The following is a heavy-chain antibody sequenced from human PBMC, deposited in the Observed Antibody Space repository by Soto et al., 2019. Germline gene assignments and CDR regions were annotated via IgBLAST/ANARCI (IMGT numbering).Heavy chain of an antibody. V-gene: IGHV1-24*01. J-gene: IGHJ4*02. CDR3: ATYSSGWTYFDY. CDR1: GYTLTELS. CDR2: FDPEDGET. D-gene: IGHD6-19*01. Sequence: GASVKVSCKVSGYTLTELSIHWVRQAPGKGLEWMGGFDPEDGETIYAQKFQGRVTMTEDTSTDTAYMELSSLRSEDTAVYYCATYSSGWTYFDYWGQGTLVTVSS.